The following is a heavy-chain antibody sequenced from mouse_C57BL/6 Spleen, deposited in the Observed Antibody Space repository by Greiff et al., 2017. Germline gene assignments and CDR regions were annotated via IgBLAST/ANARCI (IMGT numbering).Heavy chain of an antibody. Sequence: VQLQQPGAELVRPGTSVKLSCKASGYTFTSYWMHWVKQRPGQGLEWIGEIDPSDSYTNYNQKFKGKSTLTVDKSSSTAYMQLSSLTSEDSAVYCCARVGCSGSWFAYWGQGTLVTVSA. V-gene: IGHV1-59*01. CDR2: IDPSDSYT. CDR1: GYTFTSYW. CDR3: ARVGCSGSWFAY. D-gene: IGHD3-2*02. J-gene: IGHJ3*01.